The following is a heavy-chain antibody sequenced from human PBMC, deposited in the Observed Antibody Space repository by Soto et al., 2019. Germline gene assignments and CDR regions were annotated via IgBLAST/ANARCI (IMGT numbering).Heavy chain of an antibody. J-gene: IGHJ2*01. D-gene: IGHD4-17*01. CDR1: GFSLSTSGVG. V-gene: IGHV2-5*02. CDR3: AHTMTTVPYWYFDL. Sequence: QITLKESGPTLVKPTQTLTLTCTFSGFSLSTSGVGVGWIRQPPGKALEWLALIYWDDDKRYSPSLKSRLTITKDTSKNQVVLTMTNMDPVDTATYYCAHTMTTVPYWYFDLWGRGTLVTVSS. CDR2: IYWDDDK.